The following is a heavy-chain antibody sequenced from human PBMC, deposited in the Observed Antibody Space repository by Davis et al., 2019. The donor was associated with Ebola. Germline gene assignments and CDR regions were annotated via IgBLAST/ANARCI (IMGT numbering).Heavy chain of an antibody. Sequence: HSQTLSLTCVISGDSGPTNTAAWHWIRQSPSRGLEWLGRTYYYRSKWYIDYAESVRGRIIINPDTSKNQLSLQVNSVTPEDTAVYYCARGHNYAHEYWGQGTLVTVSS. CDR3: ARGHNYAHEY. D-gene: IGHD4-11*01. CDR1: GDSGPTNTAA. J-gene: IGHJ4*02. CDR2: TYYYRSKWYI. V-gene: IGHV6-1*01.